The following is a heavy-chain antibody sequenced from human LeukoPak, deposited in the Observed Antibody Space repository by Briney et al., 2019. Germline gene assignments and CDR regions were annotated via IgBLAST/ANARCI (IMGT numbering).Heavy chain of an antibody. D-gene: IGHD4-17*01. CDR1: GFTVSNSY. CDR2: IFSDGST. V-gene: IGHV3-66*01. CDR3: ARDPTTVTPSR. J-gene: IGHJ4*02. Sequence: GGSLRLSCAASGFTVSNSYMTWVRQAPGKGLEWVSAIFSDGSTFYADSVKGRFTISRDRAKNTLYLQMNSLRVEDTAAYYCARDPTTVTPSRWGQGTLVIVSS.